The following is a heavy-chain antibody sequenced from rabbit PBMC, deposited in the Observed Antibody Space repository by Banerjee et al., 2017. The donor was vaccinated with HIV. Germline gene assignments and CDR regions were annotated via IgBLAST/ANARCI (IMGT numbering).Heavy chain of an antibody. D-gene: IGHD3-3*01. V-gene: IGHV1S43*01. J-gene: IGHJ4*01. CDR1: GIDLSSSFW. CDR2: IYPTYGAT. CDR3: SRGLVAGVLDL. Sequence: QEQLVESGGGLVTLGGTLKLTCKASGIDLSSSFWISWVRQTPGKGLEWIGCIYPTYGATDDASWVNGRFTISLDNAQNTVFLQMTSLTAADTATYFCSRGLVAGVLDLWGPGTLVTVS.